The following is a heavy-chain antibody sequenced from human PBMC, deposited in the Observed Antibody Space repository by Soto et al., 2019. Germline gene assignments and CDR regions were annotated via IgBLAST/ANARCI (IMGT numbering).Heavy chain of an antibody. CDR3: ATLPPRVVVSVLPIPT. CDR1: GGSIFHYY. CDR2: IYYTGST. Sequence: RSLSCTVTGGSIFHYYWSLIRQHPGKGLEWIGYIYYTGSTSYNPSLKSRVTISIDTSKNQFSLKLSSVTAADAAMYYCATLPPRVVVSVLPIPTWGQGTQVTVS. V-gene: IGHV4-59*01. D-gene: IGHD2-21*01. J-gene: IGHJ1*01.